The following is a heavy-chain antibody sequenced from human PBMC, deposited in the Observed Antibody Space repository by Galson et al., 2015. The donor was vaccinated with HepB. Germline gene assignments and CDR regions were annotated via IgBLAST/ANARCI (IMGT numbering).Heavy chain of an antibody. D-gene: IGHD2-8*01. CDR3: VRDSWGKYYDTNGRLY. V-gene: IGHV3-30-3*01. J-gene: IGHJ4*02. CDR2: VSFDGFNK. Sequence: SLRLSCAASGFTFTSYTMHWVRQAPGKGLEWVAVVSFDGFNKYYTDSVKGRFTISRDNSNNTLHLQLDSLRTEDTAVYYCVRDSWGKYYDTNGRLYWGRGTLLTVSS. CDR1: GFTFTSYT.